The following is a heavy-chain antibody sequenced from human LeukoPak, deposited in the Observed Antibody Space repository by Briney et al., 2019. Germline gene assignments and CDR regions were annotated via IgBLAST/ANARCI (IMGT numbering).Heavy chain of an antibody. J-gene: IGHJ4*02. CDR2: IKSDGSST. D-gene: IGHD1-26*01. Sequence: GGSLRLSCAASGFTFSRYWMHWVRQAPGKGVVWVSCIKSDGSSTSIADSAKGRFTISRDNAKNTVYLQMNSLRAEDTAVYYCVRDNRSYNFDYWGQGTLVTVSS. CDR1: GFTFSRYW. CDR3: VRDNRSYNFDY. V-gene: IGHV3-74*01.